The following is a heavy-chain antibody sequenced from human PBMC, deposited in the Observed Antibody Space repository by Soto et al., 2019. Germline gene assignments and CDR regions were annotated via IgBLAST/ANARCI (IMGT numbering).Heavy chain of an antibody. CDR1: GYTFTSYD. CDR3: ARDYSSGYGMDV. J-gene: IGHJ6*02. Sequence: QVQLVQSGAEVKKPGASVKVSRKASGYTFTSYDINWVRQATGQGLERMGWMNPNSGNTDYAQKFQGRVTMTRNTSISTAYMELSSLRSEDTAVYYCARDYSSGYGMDVWGQGTTVTVSS. CDR2: MNPNSGNT. D-gene: IGHD6-19*01. V-gene: IGHV1-8*01.